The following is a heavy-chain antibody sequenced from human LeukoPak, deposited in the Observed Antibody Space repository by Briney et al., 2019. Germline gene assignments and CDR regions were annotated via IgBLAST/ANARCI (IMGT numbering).Heavy chain of an antibody. J-gene: IGHJ5*01. CDR1: GFTFSIYA. CDR2: ISGSGDLT. CDR3: AKDRPNYYGNNGHYYRRDGDS. Sequence: GGSLRLSCAASGFTFSIYAMSWVRQAPGKGLEWGSSISGSGDLTYYAGAVKGRFTISRDNSKNTLYLQMYSLRAEDTAIYYCAKDRPNYYGNNGHYYRRDGDSWGQGTLVTVSS. V-gene: IGHV3-23*01. D-gene: IGHD3-22*01.